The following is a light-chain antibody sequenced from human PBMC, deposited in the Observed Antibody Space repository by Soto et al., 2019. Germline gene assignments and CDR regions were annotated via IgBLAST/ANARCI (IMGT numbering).Light chain of an antibody. Sequence: SVLTQPPSASGNPGQRLTISCSGSTSNILRNYVYWYRQLPGTAPRLLISMNDQRPSGVPDRFSGSKSGTSASLAISGLRSEDEADSYCASWDDSLSGYVFGTGTKVTVL. CDR1: TSNILRNY. CDR3: ASWDDSLSGYV. V-gene: IGLV1-47*01. CDR2: MND. J-gene: IGLJ1*01.